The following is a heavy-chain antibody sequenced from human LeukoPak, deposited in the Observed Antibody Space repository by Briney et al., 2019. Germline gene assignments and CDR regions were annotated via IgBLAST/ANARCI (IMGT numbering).Heavy chain of an antibody. J-gene: IGHJ4*02. CDR2: MSPNSGGT. Sequence: ASVKVSCKASGYTFTSYDFNWVRQATGQRPEWMGWMSPNSGGTGYAQKFQDRVTMTRNTSISTAYMELSSLRSDDTAVYYCARGPPNWGYDYWGPGTLVTVSS. V-gene: IGHV1-8*01. CDR1: GYTFTSYD. D-gene: IGHD7-27*01. CDR3: ARGPPNWGYDY.